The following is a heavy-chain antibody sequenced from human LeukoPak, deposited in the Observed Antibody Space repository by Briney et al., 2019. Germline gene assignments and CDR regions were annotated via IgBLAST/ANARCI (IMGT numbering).Heavy chain of an antibody. D-gene: IGHD6-13*01. CDR1: GFTFSSYW. J-gene: IGHJ4*02. Sequence: GGSLRLSCAASGFTFSSYWMSWVRQAPGKGLEWVANIKQDGSEKYYVDSVKGRFTISRDNAKNSQYLQMNSLRAEDTAVYYCARVDRWYTTYFDYWGQGTLVTVSS. CDR2: IKQDGSEK. CDR3: ARVDRWYTTYFDY. V-gene: IGHV3-7*01.